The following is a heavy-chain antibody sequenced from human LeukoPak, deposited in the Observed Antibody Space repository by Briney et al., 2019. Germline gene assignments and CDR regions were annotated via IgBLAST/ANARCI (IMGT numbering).Heavy chain of an antibody. CDR2: INHSGST. D-gene: IGHD2-21*02. Sequence: PSETLSLTCAVYGGSFSGYYWSGIRQPPGKGLEWIGEINHSGSTNYNPSLKSRVTISVDTSKNQFSLKLSSVTAADTAVYYCAIRARGGGDPFDPWGQGNLVTVSS. CDR3: AIRARGGGDPFDP. CDR1: GGSFSGYY. J-gene: IGHJ5*02. V-gene: IGHV4-34*01.